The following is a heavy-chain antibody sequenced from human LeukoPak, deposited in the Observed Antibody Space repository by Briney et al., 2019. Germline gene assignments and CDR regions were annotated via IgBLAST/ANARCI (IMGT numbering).Heavy chain of an antibody. CDR3: TRGAGWLIDY. CDR1: DDSISDYY. D-gene: IGHD3-16*01. J-gene: IGHJ4*02. V-gene: IGHV4-59*01. Sequence: SETLSLTCTVSDDSISDYYRGWIRQPPGKGLEWIGYFHNSGTSTYNPSLKSRVTISADTSKNQFSLKLNYLTTADTAVYYCTRGAGWLIDYWGRGILVTVSS. CDR2: FHNSGTS.